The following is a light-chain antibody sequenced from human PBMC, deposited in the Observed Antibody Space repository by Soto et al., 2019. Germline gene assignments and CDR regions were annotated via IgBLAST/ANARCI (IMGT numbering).Light chain of an antibody. V-gene: IGKV1-5*01. CDR3: QQYNSYSPSYT. Sequence: DIQMTQSPSTLSASVGDKVTITCRASQSISSWLAWYQQKPGKAPKLLIYDASSLESRVTSRFSGSGSGTEFTLTISSLQPDDFATYYCQQYNSYSPSYTFGQGTKLEIK. CDR1: QSISSW. CDR2: DAS. J-gene: IGKJ2*01.